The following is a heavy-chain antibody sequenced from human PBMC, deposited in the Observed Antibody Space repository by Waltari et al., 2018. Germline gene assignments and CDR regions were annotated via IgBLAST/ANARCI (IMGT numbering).Heavy chain of an antibody. CDR2: IYYSGST. V-gene: IGHV4-30-4*08. Sequence: QVQLQESGPGLVKPSQTLSLTCNLSGDAISRGDHYWSWIRQPPGKGLEWIGYIYYSGSTYYNPSLKSRVTISVDTSKNQFSLKLSSVTAADTAVYYCASRTTDAFDIWAKGQWSPSLQ. CDR1: GDAISRGDHY. D-gene: IGHD1-7*01. CDR3: ASRTTDAFDI. J-gene: IGHJ3*02.